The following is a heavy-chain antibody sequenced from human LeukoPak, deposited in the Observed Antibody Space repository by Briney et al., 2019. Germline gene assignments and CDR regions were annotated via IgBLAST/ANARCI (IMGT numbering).Heavy chain of an antibody. D-gene: IGHD6-19*01. Sequence: GGSLRLSCAASGFTFSGYGMHWVRQAPGRGLEWVAFIRYGGFNKWYADSVKGRFTISRDNSKNTLYLQMNSLRAEDTAVYYCAKDSSAWAFDYWGQGTLVTVSS. CDR2: IRYGGFNK. V-gene: IGHV3-30*02. CDR1: GFTFSGYG. CDR3: AKDSSAWAFDY. J-gene: IGHJ4*02.